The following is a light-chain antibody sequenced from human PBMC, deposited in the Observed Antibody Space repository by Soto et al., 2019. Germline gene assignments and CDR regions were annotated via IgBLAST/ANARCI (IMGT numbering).Light chain of an antibody. CDR1: QSQTRRY. CDR2: CAS. V-gene: IGKV3-20*01. J-gene: IGKJ1*01. Sequence: IDLTQSPRTLSASPRERATTSCRAPQSQTRRYLASYQQKPGQAPRHLIYCASSRATGGPDRRSGSGAGTDVTLTIIRLEEEDFAVDYCQQYYTSPAWTFGQGTKVDIK. CDR3: QQYYTSPAWT.